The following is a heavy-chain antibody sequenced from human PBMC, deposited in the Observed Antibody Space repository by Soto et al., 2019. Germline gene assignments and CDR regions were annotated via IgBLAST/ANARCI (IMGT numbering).Heavy chain of an antibody. CDR3: ARLLTEVATFREDAFDG. CDR2: IRTFNGKT. V-gene: IGHV1-18*01. D-gene: IGHD3-9*01. J-gene: IGHJ3*01. Sequence: QIQLVQSGGDVTTPGASVKVSCTTSRYTYTSHGIAWVRKAPGQGLGWMGRIRTFNGKTDYSQKFQGRVTITAAPSTITDHMELSSLRSDHTAFYYCARLLTEVATFREDAFDGWGPGTKGTVSS. CDR1: RYTYTSHG.